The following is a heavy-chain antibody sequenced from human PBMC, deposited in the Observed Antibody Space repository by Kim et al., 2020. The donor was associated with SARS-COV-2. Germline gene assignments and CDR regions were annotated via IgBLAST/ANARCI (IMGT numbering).Heavy chain of an antibody. CDR3: ARGPSDYDFWSPIHGGNWFDP. J-gene: IGHJ5*02. CDR1: GYTFTSYY. Sequence: ASVKVSCKASGYTFTSYYMHWVRQAPGQGLEWMGIINPSGGSTSYAQKFQGRVTMTRDTSTSTVYMELSSLRSEDTAVYYCARGPSDYDFWSPIHGGNWFDPWGQGTLVTVSS. D-gene: IGHD3-3*01. CDR2: INPSGGST. V-gene: IGHV1-46*01.